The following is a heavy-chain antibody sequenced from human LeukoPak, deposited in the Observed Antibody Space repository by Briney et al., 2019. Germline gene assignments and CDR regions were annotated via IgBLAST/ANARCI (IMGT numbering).Heavy chain of an antibody. J-gene: IGHJ4*02. CDR2: ISGSGGST. D-gene: IGHD4-17*01. CDR1: GFTFSSYA. Sequence: GSLRLSCAASGFTFSSYAMSWVRQAPGKGLEWVSAISGSGGSTYYADSVKGRFTISRDNSKNTLYLQMNGLRAEDTAVYYCAKETTVTTSFDYWGQGTLVTVSS. V-gene: IGHV3-23*01. CDR3: AKETTVTTSFDY.